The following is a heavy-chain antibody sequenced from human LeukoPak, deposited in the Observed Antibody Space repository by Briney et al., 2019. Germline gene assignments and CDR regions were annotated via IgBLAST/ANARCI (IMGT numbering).Heavy chain of an antibody. Sequence: PGGSLRLSCAASGFTFSSYWMSWVRQAPGKGLEWVANIKQDGSEKYYVDSVKGRFTISRDNAKNSLYLQMNSLRAEDTAVYYCARPSRTKDLFQADHWGQGTLVNV. J-gene: IGHJ5*02. D-gene: IGHD2-15*01. CDR1: GFTFSSYW. CDR2: IKQDGSEK. V-gene: IGHV3-7*01. CDR3: ARPSRTKDLFQADH.